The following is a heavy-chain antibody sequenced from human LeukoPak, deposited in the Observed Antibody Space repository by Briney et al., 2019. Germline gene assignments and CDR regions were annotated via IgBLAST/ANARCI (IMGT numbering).Heavy chain of an antibody. V-gene: IGHV3-30-3*01. CDR2: ISYDGSNK. CDR1: GFTFSSYA. CDR3: VKERGYRSSWRLEY. J-gene: IGHJ4*02. Sequence: GGSLRLSCAASGFTFSSYAMHWVRQAPGKGLEWVAVISYDGSNKYYADSVKGRFTISRDNSKNTLYLQMNSLRAEDTAVYYCVKERGYRSSWRLEYWGQGTLVTVSS. D-gene: IGHD6-13*01.